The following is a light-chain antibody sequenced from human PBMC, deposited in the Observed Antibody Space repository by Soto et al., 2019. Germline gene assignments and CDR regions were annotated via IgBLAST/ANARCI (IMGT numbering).Light chain of an antibody. V-gene: IGKV1-39*01. J-gene: IGKJ5*01. Sequence: DIQMTQSPSSLSASVGDRVTITCRASQNIINYLNWYQQKPGKAPQLLIYVASRLESGVPSRFSGSGSGTDLTLTISSLQPEDFATYYCQQSHNAPITFGQGTRLEIK. CDR2: VAS. CDR3: QQSHNAPIT. CDR1: QNIINY.